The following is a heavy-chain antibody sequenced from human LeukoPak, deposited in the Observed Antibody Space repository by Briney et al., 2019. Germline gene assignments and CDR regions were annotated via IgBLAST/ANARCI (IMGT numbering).Heavy chain of an antibody. Sequence: PGGSLRLSCAASGFTFSSNWMSWVRQAPGKGLGWVANINQDGSEKYYVDSVKGRFTITRDNAKNSLYLQMNSLRAEDTAVYYCASSDSSSWYIPHAFDIWGQGTMVTVSS. J-gene: IGHJ3*02. CDR2: INQDGSEK. CDR3: ASSDSSSWYIPHAFDI. D-gene: IGHD6-13*01. CDR1: GFTFSSNW. V-gene: IGHV3-7*03.